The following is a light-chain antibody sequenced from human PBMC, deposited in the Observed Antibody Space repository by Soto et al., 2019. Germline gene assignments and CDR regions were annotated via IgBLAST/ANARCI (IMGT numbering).Light chain of an antibody. J-gene: IGKJ5*01. CDR3: QQADTFPIT. Sequence: DIQMTQSPSSLSASVGDRVTITCRASQNINNYLNWYQQKPGKAPKLMIYAASTLQSGVPSRFSGSGFGTDFTLTISSLQPEDFATYYCQQADTFPITFGQGTRLEIK. CDR2: AAS. V-gene: IGKV1-39*01. CDR1: QNINNY.